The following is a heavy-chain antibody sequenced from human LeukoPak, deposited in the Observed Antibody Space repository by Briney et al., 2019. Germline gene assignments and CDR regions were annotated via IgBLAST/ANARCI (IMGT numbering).Heavy chain of an antibody. D-gene: IGHD6-19*01. CDR3: ASVRQPNSSGWYNDY. CDR2: IIPILGIA. J-gene: IGHJ4*02. Sequence: ASVKVSCKASGGTFSSYAISWVRQAPGQGLEWMGRIIPILGIANYAQKFQGRVTITADKSTSTAYMELSSLRSEDTAVYYCASVRQPNSSGWYNDYWGQGTQVTVSS. V-gene: IGHV1-69*04. CDR1: GGTFSSYA.